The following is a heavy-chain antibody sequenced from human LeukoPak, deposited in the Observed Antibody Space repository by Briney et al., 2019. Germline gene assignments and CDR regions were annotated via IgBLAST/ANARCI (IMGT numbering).Heavy chain of an antibody. V-gene: IGHV1-2*02. CDR1: GYTFTGYY. CDR3: ARDTGYSSGWYEPNYYFDY. J-gene: IGHJ4*02. D-gene: IGHD6-19*01. CDR2: INPNSGGT. Sequence: ASVKVSCKASGYTFTGYYMHWVRQAPGQGLEWMGWINPNSGGTNYAQKFQGRVTMTRDTSISTAYMELSRLRSEDTAVYYCARDTGYSSGWYEPNYYFDYWGQGTLVTVSS.